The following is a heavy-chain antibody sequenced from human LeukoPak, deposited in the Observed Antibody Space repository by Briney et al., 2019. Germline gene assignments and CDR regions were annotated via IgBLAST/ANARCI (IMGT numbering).Heavy chain of an antibody. Sequence: GGPLRLSCAPSGFPFSSYRMNWARQAPGKGLEWLSSISSSSSYIYYAHPVKGRFTISRDNAKNSLYLQMNSLRAEDTAVYYCASPYYYDSSGYYYTTKLDAFDIWGQGTMVTVSS. J-gene: IGHJ3*02. D-gene: IGHD3-22*01. CDR3: ASPYYYDSSGYYYTTKLDAFDI. CDR2: ISSSSSYI. CDR1: GFPFSSYR. V-gene: IGHV3-21*01.